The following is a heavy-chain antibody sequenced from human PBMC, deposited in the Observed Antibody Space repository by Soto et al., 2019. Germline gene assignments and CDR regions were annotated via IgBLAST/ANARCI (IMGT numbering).Heavy chain of an antibody. CDR2: ISPYNGNT. Sequence: ASVKVSCKASGYTLINFGISWVRQAPGQGLEWMGWISPYNGNTKYAQKFQGRVTMTTDTSTSTAYMELRSLRSDDTAVYYCARDPFSFFYGSGSPTGVDAWGQGTTVTVSS. CDR1: GYTLINFG. CDR3: ARDPFSFFYGSGSPTGVDA. D-gene: IGHD3-10*01. J-gene: IGHJ6*02. V-gene: IGHV1-18*01.